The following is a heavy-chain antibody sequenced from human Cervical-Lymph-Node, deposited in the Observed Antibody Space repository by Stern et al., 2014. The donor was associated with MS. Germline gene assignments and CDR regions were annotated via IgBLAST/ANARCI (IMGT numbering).Heavy chain of an antibody. Sequence: EQLVESGPGLVKPSQTLSLTCTVSCGSISRSGYYWSWIRQPADKGLEWIGRIQDSGSTFYNPSLKSRVTLSIGPAKNQFSLNLPSGTAADTAVYYCATTRWDLFTWNWFDPWGQGTLVTVSS. D-gene: IGHD1-26*01. J-gene: IGHJ5*02. CDR3: ATTRWDLFTWNWFDP. CDR2: IQDSGST. CDR1: CGSISRSGYY. V-gene: IGHV4-61*02.